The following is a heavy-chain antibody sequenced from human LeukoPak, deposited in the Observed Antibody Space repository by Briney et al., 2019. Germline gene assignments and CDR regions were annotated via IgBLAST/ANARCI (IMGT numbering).Heavy chain of an antibody. CDR3: ARELLAEGLSGGDTFDY. Sequence: VASVTVSCKASGGTFSSYAISWVRQAPGQGLEWMGGIIPIFGTANYAQKFQGRVTITADESTSTAYMELSSLRSEDTAVYYCARELLAEGLSGGDTFDYWGQGTLVTVSS. CDR1: GGTFSSYA. D-gene: IGHD2-21*02. J-gene: IGHJ4*02. V-gene: IGHV1-69*13. CDR2: IIPIFGTA.